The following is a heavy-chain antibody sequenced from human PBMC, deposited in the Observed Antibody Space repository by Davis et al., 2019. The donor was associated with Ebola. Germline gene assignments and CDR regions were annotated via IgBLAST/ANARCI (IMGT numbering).Heavy chain of an antibody. V-gene: IGHV3-11*04. Sequence: PGGSLRLSCAASGFTFSDYYMSWIRQAPGKGLEWVSYISSSGSTIYYADSVKGRFTISRDNAKNSLYLQMNSLRAEDTAVYYCARQSDGYCSGGSCFLTTFFDYWGQGTLVTVSS. CDR3: ARQSDGYCSGGSCFLTTFFDY. J-gene: IGHJ4*02. D-gene: IGHD2-15*01. CDR2: ISSSGSTI. CDR1: GFTFSDYY.